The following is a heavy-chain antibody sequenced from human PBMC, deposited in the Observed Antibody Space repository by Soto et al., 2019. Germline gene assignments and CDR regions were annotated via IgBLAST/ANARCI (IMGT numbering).Heavy chain of an antibody. CDR3: AREMATIHYYGMDV. D-gene: IGHD5-12*01. CDR1: GYRFISYW. V-gene: IGHV5-10-1*01. J-gene: IGHJ6*02. Sequence: PGESLKISCKGSGYRFISYWISWVRQMPGKGLEWMGRIDPSDSYTNYSPSFQGHVTISADQSISTAYLQWSSLKASDTAMYYCAREMATIHYYGMDVWGQGTTVTVSS. CDR2: IDPSDSYT.